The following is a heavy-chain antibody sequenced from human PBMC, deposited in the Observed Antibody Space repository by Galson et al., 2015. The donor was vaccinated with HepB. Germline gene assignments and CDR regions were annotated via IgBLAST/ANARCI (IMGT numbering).Heavy chain of an antibody. CDR3: ATTTRSSGSLEAFDI. V-gene: IGHV4-4*01. CDR2: VYHSGTT. J-gene: IGHJ3*02. D-gene: IGHD3-22*01. Sequence: LSLTCAVSGGSINSNYWWNWVRQPPGKGLEWIGEVYHSGTTNYNPSLKSRVTMSVDESNTHFSLMLTSVTAADTALYFCATTTRSSGSLEAFDIWGQGTMVTVSS. CDR1: GGSINSNYW.